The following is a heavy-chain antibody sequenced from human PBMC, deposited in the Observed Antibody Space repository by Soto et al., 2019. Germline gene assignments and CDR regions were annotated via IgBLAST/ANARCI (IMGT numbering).Heavy chain of an antibody. D-gene: IGHD3-22*01. CDR1: GFTFSSYS. CDR3: ARDPVVGTGDY. Sequence: EVQLVESGGGLVQPGGSLRLSCAASGFTFSSYSMNWVRQAPGKGLEWVSYISSSSSTIYYADSVKGRFTISRDNAQNSLYLQMKRLRDEDTAVYYCARDPVVGTGDYWGQGTLVTVSS. V-gene: IGHV3-48*02. J-gene: IGHJ4*02. CDR2: ISSSSSTI.